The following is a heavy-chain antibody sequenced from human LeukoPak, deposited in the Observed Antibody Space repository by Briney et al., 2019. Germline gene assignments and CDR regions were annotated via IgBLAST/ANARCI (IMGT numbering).Heavy chain of an antibody. J-gene: IGHJ4*02. D-gene: IGHD3-22*01. V-gene: IGHV3-30*18. CDR3: AKSSTYYYDSSGYPIDY. CDR2: ISYDGSNK. CDR1: GFTFSSYG. Sequence: PGRSLRLSCAASGFTFSSYGMHWVRQAPGKGLEWVAVISYDGSNKYYADSVKGRFTISRDSSKNTLYLQMNSLRAEDTAVYYCAKSSTYYYDSSGYPIDYWGQGTLVTVSS.